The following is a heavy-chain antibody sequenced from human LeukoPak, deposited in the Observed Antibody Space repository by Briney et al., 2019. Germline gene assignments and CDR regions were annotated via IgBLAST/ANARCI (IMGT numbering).Heavy chain of an antibody. CDR2: IYTSGST. V-gene: IGHV4-4*07. CDR3: ARAANIRTDYYYYYMDV. Sequence: SETLSLTCTVSGGSISSYYWSWIRQPAGKGLEWIGRIYTSGSTNYNPSLKSRVTISVDTSKNQFSLKLSSVTAADTAVYYCARAANIRTDYYYYYMDVWGKGTTVTISS. D-gene: IGHD4/OR15-4a*01. CDR1: GGSISSYY. J-gene: IGHJ6*03.